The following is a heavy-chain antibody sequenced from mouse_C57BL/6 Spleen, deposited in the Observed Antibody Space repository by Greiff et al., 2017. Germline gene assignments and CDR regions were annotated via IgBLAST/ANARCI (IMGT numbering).Heavy chain of an antibody. CDR1: GYSFTDYN. Sequence: VQLQQSGPGLVKPGASVKISCKASGYSFTDYNMNWVKQSNGKSLEWIGVINPNYGTTSYNQKFKGKATLTVAQSSSTAYMQLNSLTSEDSAVDYGARDYGYDGGYFDVWGTGTTVTVSA. V-gene: IGHV1-39*01. CDR2: INPNYGTT. J-gene: IGHJ1*03. D-gene: IGHD2-2*01. CDR3: ARDYGYDGGYFDV.